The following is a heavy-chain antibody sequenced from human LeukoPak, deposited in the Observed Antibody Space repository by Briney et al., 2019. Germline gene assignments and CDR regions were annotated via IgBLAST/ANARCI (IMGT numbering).Heavy chain of an antibody. J-gene: IGHJ3*02. V-gene: IGHV4-34*01. CDR2: ISHSGST. Sequence: KSSETLSLTCAVYGGSFSGYYWSWIRQPPGKGLEWIGEISHSGSTNYNPSLKSRVTISVDTSKNQLSLKLSSVTAADTAVYYCARLDYSSSLYDAFDIWGQGTMVTVSS. D-gene: IGHD6-13*01. CDR1: GGSFSGYY. CDR3: ARLDYSSSLYDAFDI.